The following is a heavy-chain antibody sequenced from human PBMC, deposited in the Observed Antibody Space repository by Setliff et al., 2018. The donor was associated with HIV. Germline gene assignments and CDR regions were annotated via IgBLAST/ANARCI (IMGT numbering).Heavy chain of an antibody. CDR1: GYNFNSFG. V-gene: IGHV1-18*01. J-gene: IGHJ3*02. CDR3: ARGFSRWYGAFDM. Sequence: ASVKVSCKASGYNFNSFGINWVRQAPGQGLEWMEWISTYNGRTDYVQKLQDRVTMTTDTYTSTAYMDLRSLISDDTAVYYCARGFSRWYGAFDMWGQGTVVTVS. CDR2: ISTYNGRT. D-gene: IGHD6-13*01.